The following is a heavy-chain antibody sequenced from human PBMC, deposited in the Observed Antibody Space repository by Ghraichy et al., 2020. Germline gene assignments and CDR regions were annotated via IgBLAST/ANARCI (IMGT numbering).Heavy chain of an antibody. CDR1: GGTFSSYA. CDR2: IIPIFGTA. D-gene: IGHD2-15*01. CDR3: ARGIVVVVAATPFWFDP. V-gene: IGHV1-69*13. J-gene: IGHJ5*02. Sequence: SVKVSCKASGGTFSSYAISWVRQAPGQGLEWMGGIIPIFGTANYAQKFQGRVTITADESTSTAYMELSSLRSEDTAVYYCARGIVVVVAATPFWFDPWGQGTLVTVSS.